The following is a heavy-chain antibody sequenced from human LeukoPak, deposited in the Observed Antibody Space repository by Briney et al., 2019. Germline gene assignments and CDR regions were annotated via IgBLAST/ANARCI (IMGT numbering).Heavy chain of an antibody. Sequence: SETLSLTCTVSGGSISSYYWSWIRQPPGKGLEWIGYIYYSGSTNYNPSLKSRVTISVDTSKNQFYLKLSSVTAADTAVYYCARERFGRYYFDYWGQGTLVTVSS. CDR2: IYYSGST. J-gene: IGHJ4*02. CDR3: ARERFGRYYFDY. CDR1: GGSISSYY. V-gene: IGHV4-59*01. D-gene: IGHD3-10*01.